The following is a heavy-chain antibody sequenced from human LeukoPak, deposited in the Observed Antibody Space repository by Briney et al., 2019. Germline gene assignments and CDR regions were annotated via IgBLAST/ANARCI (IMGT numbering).Heavy chain of an antibody. CDR1: GGSFSGYY. CDR2: INHSGST. CDR3: ARDRPGYCSGGSCSTHYYYYMDV. J-gene: IGHJ6*03. V-gene: IGHV4-34*01. Sequence: SETLSLTCAVYGGSFSGYYWSWIRQPPGKGLEWIGEINHSGSTNYNPSLKSRVTISVDTSKNQFSLKLSSVTAADAAVYYCARDRPGYCSGGSCSTHYYYYMDVWGKGTTVTVSS. D-gene: IGHD2-15*01.